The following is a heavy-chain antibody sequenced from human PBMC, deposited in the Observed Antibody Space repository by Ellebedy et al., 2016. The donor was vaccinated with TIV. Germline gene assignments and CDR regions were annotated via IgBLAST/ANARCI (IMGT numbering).Heavy chain of an antibody. CDR1: GFIFGSIC. D-gene: IGHD4-17*01. CDR3: ARDPLTDEYHDYGAFDV. V-gene: IGHV3-7*01. Sequence: PGGSLRLSCPVSGFIFGSICMSWVRQAPGRGLEWVASINHHGGDLQYVDSVRGRVTIYSDNARHSLYLQIDSLRAEDTAFYYCARDPLTDEYHDYGAFDVWGQGTFVTVSS. J-gene: IGHJ3*01. CDR2: INHHGGDL.